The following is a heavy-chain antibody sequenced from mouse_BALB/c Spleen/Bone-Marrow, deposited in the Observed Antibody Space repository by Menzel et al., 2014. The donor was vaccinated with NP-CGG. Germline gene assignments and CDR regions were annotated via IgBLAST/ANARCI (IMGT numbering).Heavy chain of an antibody. D-gene: IGHD2-1*01. V-gene: IGHV1-80*01. CDR2: IYPGDGDT. CDR3: ARTGNLAWFAY. J-gene: IGHJ3*01. CDR1: GYAFSSYW. Sequence: VKLQESGAELVRPGSSVKISCKASGYAFSSYWMNWVKQRPGQGLEWIVQIYPGDGDTNYNGKFKGKATLTADKSSSTAYMQLSSLTSEDSAVYFCARTGNLAWFAYWGQGTLVTVSA.